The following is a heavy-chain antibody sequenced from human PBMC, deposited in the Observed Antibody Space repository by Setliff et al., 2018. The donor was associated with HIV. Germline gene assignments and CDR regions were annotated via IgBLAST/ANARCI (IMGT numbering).Heavy chain of an antibody. V-gene: IGHV4-34*01. CDR1: GGSFSGYY. D-gene: IGHD2-15*01. Sequence: KTSETLSLTCAVYGGSFSGYYWTWIRQPPGRGLEWIGEIIHSGGTNYNRSLKSRVTISVDTSKNQFSPNLSSVTAADTAVYYCARGGLGVVGAIDYWSQGTLVTVSS. CDR2: IIHSGGT. J-gene: IGHJ4*02. CDR3: ARGGLGVVGAIDY.